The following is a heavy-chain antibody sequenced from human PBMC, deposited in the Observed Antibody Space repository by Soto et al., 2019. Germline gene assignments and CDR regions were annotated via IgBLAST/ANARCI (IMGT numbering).Heavy chain of an antibody. Sequence: PGGSLRLSCAPSGFTFSSYGMHWVRQAPGKGLEWVAVISYDGSNKYYADSVKGRFTISRDNSKNTLYLQMNSLRAEDTAVYYCAKDWANYDILTGYYYYYGMDVWGQGTTVTVSS. V-gene: IGHV3-30*18. CDR2: ISYDGSNK. CDR1: GFTFSSYG. D-gene: IGHD3-9*01. CDR3: AKDWANYDILTGYYYYYGMDV. J-gene: IGHJ6*02.